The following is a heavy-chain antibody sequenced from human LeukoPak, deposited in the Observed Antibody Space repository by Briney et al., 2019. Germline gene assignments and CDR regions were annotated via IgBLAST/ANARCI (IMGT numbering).Heavy chain of an antibody. CDR2: IFSGGTT. Sequence: PGGSLRLSCAASGLTFSSNYMSWVRQAPGKGLEWVSVIFSGGTTYYADSVKGRFTISRDNSKNTLYLQMNSLRAEDTAVYYCAREGNYYDMDVWGQGTTVTVSS. CDR3: AREGNYYDMDV. V-gene: IGHV3-53*01. CDR1: GLTFSSNY. J-gene: IGHJ6*02.